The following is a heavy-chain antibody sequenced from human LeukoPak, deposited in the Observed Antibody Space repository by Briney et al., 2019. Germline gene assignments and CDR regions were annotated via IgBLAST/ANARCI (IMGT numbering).Heavy chain of an antibody. CDR1: GYTFTSYG. D-gene: IGHD2-21*02. Sequence: ASVKVSCKASGYTFTSYGISWVRQAPGQWLEWMGWISAYNGNTNYAQKLQGRVTMTTDTSTSTAYMELRSLRSDDTAVYYCARAGATIVVVTASPIDYWGQGTLVTVSS. CDR2: ISAYNGNT. J-gene: IGHJ4*02. V-gene: IGHV1-18*01. CDR3: ARAGATIVVVTASPIDY.